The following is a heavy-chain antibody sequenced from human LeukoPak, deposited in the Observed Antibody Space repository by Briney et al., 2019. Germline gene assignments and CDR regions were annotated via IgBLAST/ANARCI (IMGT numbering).Heavy chain of an antibody. V-gene: IGHV3-30*18. Sequence: GGSLRLSCAASGFTFSSYGMHWVRQAPGKGLEWVAVISYDGSNKYYADSVKGRFTISRDNSKNTLYLQMNSLRAEDTAVYYCAKADYDSSGYTIDYWGQRTLVTVSS. CDR2: ISYDGSNK. CDR1: GFTFSSYG. J-gene: IGHJ4*02. D-gene: IGHD3-22*01. CDR3: AKADYDSSGYTIDY.